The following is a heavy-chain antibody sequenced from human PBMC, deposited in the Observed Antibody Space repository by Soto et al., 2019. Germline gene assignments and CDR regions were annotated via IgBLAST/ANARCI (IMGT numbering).Heavy chain of an antibody. CDR1: GYTFTGHY. V-gene: IGHV1-2*02. J-gene: IGHJ3*02. D-gene: IGHD3-10*01. CDR3: AREPMVRAAHGFDI. CDR2: INSNSVGT. Sequence: QVQLVQSGAEVKKPGASVKVSCKASGYTFTGHYMHWVRQAPGQGLEWMGWINSNSVGTNYAQKFQGRVTMNRDTSISTAYMELSRLRSDDTAVYYCAREPMVRAAHGFDIWGQGTMVTVSS.